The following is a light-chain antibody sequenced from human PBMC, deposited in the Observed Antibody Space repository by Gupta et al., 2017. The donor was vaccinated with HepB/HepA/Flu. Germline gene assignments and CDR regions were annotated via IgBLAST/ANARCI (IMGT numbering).Light chain of an antibody. V-gene: IGKV4-1*01. CDR2: WAS. CDR3: KQNVDPPIT. CDR1: QSVLYSTDNNNY. Sequence: DVVMTKSTDSLAVSMGGRATINCKSSQSVLYSTDNNNYLGWYQQKPGQPPRLLIYWASTRDSGVPDRFSGSGSGTDFTLKISMVHAEDVAVYYCKQNVDPPITFGRGTQLEIK. J-gene: IGKJ5*01.